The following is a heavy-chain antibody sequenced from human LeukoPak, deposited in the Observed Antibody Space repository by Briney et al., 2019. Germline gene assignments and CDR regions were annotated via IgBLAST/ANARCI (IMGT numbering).Heavy chain of an antibody. V-gene: IGHV4-31*03. J-gene: IGHJ4*02. D-gene: IGHD3-9*01. CDR3: ARVFSTGYYRVLDY. CDR2: IYSTVIT. Sequence: SQTLSLTCTVSGFYISSGGYEWGWISQHRGKGLEWILYIYSTVITSYTPSLSSRVTISVHTSKNQFSLNLSSVTAPDTAVYYCARVFSTGYYRVLDYWGQGTLVTVSS. CDR1: GFYISSGGYE.